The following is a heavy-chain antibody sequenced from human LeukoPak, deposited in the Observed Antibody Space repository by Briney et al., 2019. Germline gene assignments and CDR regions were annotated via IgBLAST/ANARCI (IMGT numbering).Heavy chain of an antibody. Sequence: GGSLRLSCAASGFTFSTYAMTWVRQAPGKGLEWVSGISASGGSTYYADSVKGRFTISRDNSKNTLYLQMSSPRAEDTAVYYCAKGVTIYTNSGLGYWGQGTLVTVSS. V-gene: IGHV3-23*01. J-gene: IGHJ4*02. CDR3: AKGVTIYTNSGLGY. D-gene: IGHD7-27*01. CDR1: GFTFSTYA. CDR2: ISASGGST.